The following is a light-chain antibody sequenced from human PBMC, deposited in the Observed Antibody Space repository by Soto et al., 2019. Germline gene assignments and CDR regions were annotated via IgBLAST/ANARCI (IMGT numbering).Light chain of an antibody. V-gene: IGKV1-12*01. CDR2: TAS. J-gene: IGKJ5*01. Sequence: IQMTQSPSSLSASVGDRVTVTCRASQGISTWLAWYQQKPGKAPKLLIYTASRLQTGVPPRFSGSGSGTHFTLTINSLQPEDFATYYCQHTNNFHFTFGQGTRLEIK. CDR3: QHTNNFHFT. CDR1: QGISTW.